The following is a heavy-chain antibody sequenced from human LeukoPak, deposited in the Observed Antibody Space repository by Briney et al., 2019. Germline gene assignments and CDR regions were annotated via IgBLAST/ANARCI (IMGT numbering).Heavy chain of an antibody. Sequence: AGGSLRLSCAASGFSLSNYGMPWVRQAPGKGLEWVAALLYDGNTKHYADSVKDRLTISRDISKNTFYLQMNSLTAEDTAVYYCARDHRPEIQYYYMDVWGKGTTVAVSS. V-gene: IGHV3-33*01. D-gene: IGHD1-14*01. CDR2: LLYDGNTK. CDR1: GFSLSNYG. CDR3: ARDHRPEIQYYYMDV. J-gene: IGHJ6*03.